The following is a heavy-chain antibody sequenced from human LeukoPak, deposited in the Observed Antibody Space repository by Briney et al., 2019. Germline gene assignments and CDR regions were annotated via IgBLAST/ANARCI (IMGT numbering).Heavy chain of an antibody. D-gene: IGHD6-13*01. CDR2: ISSGSSAI. J-gene: IGHJ4*02. CDR3: AKEGSSWSTFDY. CDR1: GFTFSSYE. V-gene: IGHV3-21*04. Sequence: GGSLRLSCAASGFTFSSYEMNWVRQAPGKGLEWVSIISSGSSAIFSADALKGRFTISRDNAKNSLYLQMNSLRAEDMALYYCAKEGSSWSTFDYWGQGTLVTVSS.